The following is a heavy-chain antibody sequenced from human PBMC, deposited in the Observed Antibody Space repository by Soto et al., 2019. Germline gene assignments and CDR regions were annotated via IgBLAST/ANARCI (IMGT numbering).Heavy chain of an antibody. J-gene: IGHJ4*02. CDR1: GFTFGSYA. CDR3: AKTRYFGSSGRYFDY. D-gene: IGHD3-22*01. V-gene: IGHV3-23*01. CDR2: ITSSGDDT. Sequence: EVQLLDSGGGLVQPGGSLRLSCAASGFTFGSYAMSWVRQAPGQGLEWVSGITSSGDDTYYADSVKGRFTVSRDNSKNTLYLQVNSLRAEDTAVYYCAKTRYFGSSGRYFDYWGQGTLVTVSS.